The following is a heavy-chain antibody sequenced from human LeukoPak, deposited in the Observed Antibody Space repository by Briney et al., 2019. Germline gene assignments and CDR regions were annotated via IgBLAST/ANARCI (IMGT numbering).Heavy chain of an antibody. CDR3: ERGQVPAARGYNWFDP. CDR1: GWSFNDYY. J-gene: IGHJ5*02. CDR2: INARGDT. Sequence: SETLSLTCAVYGWSFNDYYWNWIRQPPGKGLEWIGEINARGDTNYNPSLKSRVTISVDTSKEQFSLRLTSMIAADTALYYCERGQVPAARGYNWFDPWGQGTLVTVSS. D-gene: IGHD2-2*01. V-gene: IGHV4-34*01.